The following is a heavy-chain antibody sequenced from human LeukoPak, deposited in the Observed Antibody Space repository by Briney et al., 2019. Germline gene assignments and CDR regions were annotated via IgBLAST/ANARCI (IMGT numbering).Heavy chain of an antibody. V-gene: IGHV1-2*02. J-gene: IGHJ6*03. D-gene: IGHD2-15*01. CDR3: ARANRAVAGDYYYWYMDV. Sequence: ASVKVSCKASEYTFTDYYMHWVRQAPGQGLEWMGWVNSNSGATDYVQKFQGRVTMTRDTSISTAYMDLSRLRSDDTAVYYCARANRAVAGDYYYWYMDVWGKGTTVTVSS. CDR2: VNSNSGAT. CDR1: EYTFTDYY.